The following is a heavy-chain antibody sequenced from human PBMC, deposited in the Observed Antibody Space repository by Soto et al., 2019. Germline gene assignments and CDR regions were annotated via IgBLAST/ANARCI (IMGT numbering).Heavy chain of an antibody. D-gene: IGHD2-15*01. J-gene: IGHJ5*02. CDR2: IYYSGST. V-gene: IGHV4-39*01. CDR3: ARRQSSPLFDP. CDR1: SKY. Sequence: SKYFGWRRQPPGKGLEWIGEIYYSGSTNYNPSLKSRVTISVDTSKNQFSLRLSSVTAADTAVYYCARRQSSPLFDPWGQGTLVTVSS.